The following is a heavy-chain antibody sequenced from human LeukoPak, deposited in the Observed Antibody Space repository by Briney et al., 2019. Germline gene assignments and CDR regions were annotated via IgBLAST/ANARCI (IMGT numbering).Heavy chain of an antibody. CDR2: ISGSGGST. CDR1: GVTFSSYA. CDR3: AAPSAYCGGDCYQPFDY. Sequence: GGSLRLSCAASGVTFSSYAMSWVRQAPGKGLEWVSAISGSGGSTYYADSVKGRFTISRDNSKNTLYLQMNSLRAEDTAVYYCAAPSAYCGGDCYQPFDYWGQGTLVTVSS. V-gene: IGHV3-23*01. J-gene: IGHJ4*02. D-gene: IGHD2-21*02.